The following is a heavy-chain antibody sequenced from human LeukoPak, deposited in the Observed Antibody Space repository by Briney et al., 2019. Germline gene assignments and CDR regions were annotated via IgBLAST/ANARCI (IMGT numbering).Heavy chain of an antibody. V-gene: IGHV4-59*01. CDR2: IYYSGST. D-gene: IGHD3-10*01. CDR3: ARDNGSGSYYNFDSYYYGMDV. Sequence: SETLSLTCTDSGGSISSYYWSWIRQPPGRGLEWIGYIYYSGSTNYNPSLKSRVTISVDTSKNQFSLKLSSVTAADTAVYYCARDNGSGSYYNFDSYYYGMDVWGQGTTVTVSS. CDR1: GGSISSYY. J-gene: IGHJ6*02.